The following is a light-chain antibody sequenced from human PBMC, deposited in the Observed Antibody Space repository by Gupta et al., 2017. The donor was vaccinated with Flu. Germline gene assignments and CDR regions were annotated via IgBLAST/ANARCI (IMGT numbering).Light chain of an antibody. V-gene: IGKV4-1*01. Sequence: SLGERATINCKSSQNLLYSPNNKNYLAWFQQRPGQPPKLLIYWASSRESGVPDRFSGSGSGTDFTLTISSLLAEDVAVYYCQQYFAPPWTFGQGTKVEIK. J-gene: IGKJ1*01. CDR2: WAS. CDR3: QQYFAPPWT. CDR1: QNLLYSPNNKNY.